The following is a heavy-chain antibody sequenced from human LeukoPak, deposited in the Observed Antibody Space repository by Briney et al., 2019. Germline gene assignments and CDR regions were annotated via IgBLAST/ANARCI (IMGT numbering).Heavy chain of an antibody. CDR3: AKDQTDDYGGNSGLFDY. D-gene: IGHD4-23*01. CDR1: GFTFSSYG. V-gene: IGHV3-30*18. Sequence: GRSLRLSCAASGFTFSSYGMHWVRQAPGQGLEWVAVISYDGSNKYYADSVKGRFTIPRDNSKNTLHLQMNSLRAEDTAVYYCAKDQTDDYGGNSGLFDYWGQGTLVTVSS. CDR2: ISYDGSNK. J-gene: IGHJ4*02.